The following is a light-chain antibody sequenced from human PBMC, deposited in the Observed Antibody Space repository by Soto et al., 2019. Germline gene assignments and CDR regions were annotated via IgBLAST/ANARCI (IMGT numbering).Light chain of an antibody. CDR1: SGDVGTYNY. J-gene: IGLJ2*01. CDR2: DVS. V-gene: IGLV2-14*03. CDR3: SSYTSSTTVI. Sequence: QSALTQPASVSGSPGQSITISCTGTSGDVGTYNYVSWYQQHRGKAPKLMIYDVSSRPSGVSNRFSGSKSGNTASLTISGLQAEDEADYYCSSYTSSTTVIFGAGTKLTVL.